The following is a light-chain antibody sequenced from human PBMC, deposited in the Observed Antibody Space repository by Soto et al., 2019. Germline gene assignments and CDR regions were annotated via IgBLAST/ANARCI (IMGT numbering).Light chain of an antibody. J-gene: IGLJ2*01. CDR1: SSDVGGYNF. Sequence: QSALTQPPSASGSPGQSVTISCTGTSSDVGGYNFVSGYQQHPGKAPKLMIYEVSKRPSGVPDRFSGSKSGNAASLTVSGLQAEDEADYYCSSYAGSKNFVFGGGTKLTVL. CDR2: EVS. CDR3: SSYAGSKNFV. V-gene: IGLV2-8*01.